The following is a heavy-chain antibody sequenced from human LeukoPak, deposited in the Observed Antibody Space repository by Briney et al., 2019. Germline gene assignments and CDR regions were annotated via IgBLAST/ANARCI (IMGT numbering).Heavy chain of an antibody. D-gene: IGHD3-9*01. CDR3: ARCRWYYDILTGYCYFGY. CDR2: ISAYNGNT. Sequence: ASVKVSCKASGYTFTSYGISWVRQAPGQGLEWMGWISAYNGNTNYAQKLQGRVTMTTDTSTSTAYMELRSLRSDDTAVYYCARCRWYYDILTGYCYFGYWGRGTLVTVSS. CDR1: GYTFTSYG. V-gene: IGHV1-18*01. J-gene: IGHJ4*02.